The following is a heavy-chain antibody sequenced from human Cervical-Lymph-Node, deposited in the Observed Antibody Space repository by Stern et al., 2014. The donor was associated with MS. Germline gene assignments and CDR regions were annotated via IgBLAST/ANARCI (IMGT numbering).Heavy chain of an antibody. V-gene: IGHV1-69*01. CDR3: ALRRSYYVY. CDR2: LIPFFGAT. Sequence: QVQLVESESEVKKPGSSVKVSCKPSGDTFSSYALSWVRQAPGQGLEWVGGLIPFFGATRYAQKFQGRVTITPEESTGTAFMELSNLTSDDTAVYYCALRRSYYVYWGQGTLITVSS. J-gene: IGHJ4*02. D-gene: IGHD4-11*01. CDR1: GDTFSSYA.